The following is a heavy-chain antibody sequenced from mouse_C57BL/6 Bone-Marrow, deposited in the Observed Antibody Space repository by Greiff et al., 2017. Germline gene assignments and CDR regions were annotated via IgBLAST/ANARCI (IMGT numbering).Heavy chain of an antibody. V-gene: IGHV8-12*01. J-gene: IGHJ1*03. Sequence: QVTLNVCGPGILQSSQTLSLTCSFSGFSLSTSGMGVSWIRQPSGKGLEWLARIYWDDDKRYNPFLKSRLTISKDTSLNQVFLKITSVDTADTATYYCARDYYGSHWYFDVWGTGTTVTVSS. CDR2: IYWDDDK. CDR3: ARDYYGSHWYFDV. CDR1: GFSLSTSGMG. D-gene: IGHD1-1*01.